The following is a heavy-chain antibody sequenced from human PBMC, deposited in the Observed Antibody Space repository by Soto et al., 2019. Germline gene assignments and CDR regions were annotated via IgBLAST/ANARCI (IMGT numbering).Heavy chain of an antibody. J-gene: IGHJ6*02. V-gene: IGHV3-23*01. Sequence: EVQLLESRGGMVQPGGSLRLSCAASGFTFSSYAMSWVRQAPGKGLEWVSAISGSGGSTYYADSVKGRFTISRDNSKNTLYLQMNSLRAEDTAVYYCAKLGHEQQLGVGMDVWGQGTTVTVSS. CDR1: GFTFSSYA. D-gene: IGHD6-13*01. CDR2: ISGSGGST. CDR3: AKLGHEQQLGVGMDV.